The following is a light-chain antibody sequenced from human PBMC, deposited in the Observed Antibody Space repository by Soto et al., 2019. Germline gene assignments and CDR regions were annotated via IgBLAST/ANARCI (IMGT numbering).Light chain of an antibody. V-gene: IGLV1-44*01. Sequence: QSVLTQPPSASGTPGQRVTISCSGSSSNIGSNTVNWYQQLPGTAPKLLIYSNNQRPSGVPDRFSGTKTGTSASLAISGLQSEEEDDYYCAAWDDSLTVVFGGGTKLTVL. CDR2: SNN. J-gene: IGLJ2*01. CDR3: AAWDDSLTVV. CDR1: SSNIGSNT.